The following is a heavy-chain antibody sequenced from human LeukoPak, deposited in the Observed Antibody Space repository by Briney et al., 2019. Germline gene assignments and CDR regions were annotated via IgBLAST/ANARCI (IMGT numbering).Heavy chain of an antibody. D-gene: IGHD3-22*01. Sequence: RGSLRLSCAASGCTSSNSAMYCARQSPGKGLESVSPINNGEGTYYAHPVKGRFTISRDHSKSTLSLQMNSLRAEATAVFYCSKSDKSAFYYKTFVIWGRGTLVTVSS. CDR2: INNGEGT. CDR3: SKSDKSAFYYKTFVI. V-gene: IGHV3-23*01. J-gene: IGHJ3*02. CDR1: GCTSSNSA.